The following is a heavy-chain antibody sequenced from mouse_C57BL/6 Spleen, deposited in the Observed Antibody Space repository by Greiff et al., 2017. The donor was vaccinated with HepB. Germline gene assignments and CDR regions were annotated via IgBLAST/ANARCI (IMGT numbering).Heavy chain of an antibody. J-gene: IGHJ2*01. CDR1: GFTFSSYA. D-gene: IGHD2-5*01. V-gene: IGHV5-4*03. Sequence: EVMLVESGGGLVKPGGSLKLSCAASGFTFSSYAMSWVRQTPEKRLEWVATISDGGSYTYYPDNVKGRFTISRDNAKNNLYLQMSHLKSEDTAMYYCARGHYSNYVFDYWGQGTTLTVSS. CDR2: ISDGGSYT. CDR3: ARGHYSNYVFDY.